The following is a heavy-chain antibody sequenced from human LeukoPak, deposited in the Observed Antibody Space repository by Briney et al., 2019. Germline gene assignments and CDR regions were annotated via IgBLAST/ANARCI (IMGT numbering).Heavy chain of an antibody. D-gene: IGHD3-9*01. CDR1: GGSIGTNY. CDR3: ARVGRDYDILTGYYSYYYYGMDV. Sequence: SETLSLTCTVSGGSIGTNYWTWIRQPPGKGLEYIGYIYYTGATNYNPSLKSRVTMSVDTSKNQFSLRLSSVTAADTAVYYCARVGRDYDILTGYYSYYYYGMDVWGQGTTVTVSS. CDR2: IYYTGAT. J-gene: IGHJ6*02. V-gene: IGHV4-59*01.